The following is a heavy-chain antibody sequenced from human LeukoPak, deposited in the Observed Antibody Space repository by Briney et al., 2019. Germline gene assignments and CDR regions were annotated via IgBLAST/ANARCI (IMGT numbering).Heavy chain of an antibody. CDR2: ISGSGGST. D-gene: IGHD1-26*01. Sequence: PGGSLRLSCAASGFTFSSYAMNWVVQAPGKGLEWVSAISGSGGSTYYADSVKGRFTISRDNSKNMLYLQMDSLRAEDTAVYYCARESPGATRDYWGQGTLVTVSS. V-gene: IGHV3-23*01. J-gene: IGHJ4*02. CDR1: GFTFSSYA. CDR3: ARESPGATRDY.